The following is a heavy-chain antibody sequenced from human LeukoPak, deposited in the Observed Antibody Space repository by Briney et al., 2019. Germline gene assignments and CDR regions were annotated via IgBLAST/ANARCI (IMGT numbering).Heavy chain of an antibody. CDR3: ARAGGYGLIDY. D-gene: IGHD5-18*01. V-gene: IGHV4-59*01. CDR2: IYNSGST. CDR1: GGSISSYY. Sequence: SETLSLTCTVSGGSISSYYWNWIRQPPGKGLEWIGYIYNSGSTNNNPSLKSRVTISVDTSKNQFSLKLRSVTAADTAVYYCARAGGYGLIDYWGQGTMVTVSS. J-gene: IGHJ4*02.